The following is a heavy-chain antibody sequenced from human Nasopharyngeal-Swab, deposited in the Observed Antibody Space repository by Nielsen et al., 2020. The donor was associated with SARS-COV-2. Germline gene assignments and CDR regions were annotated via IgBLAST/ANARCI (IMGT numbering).Heavy chain of an antibody. Sequence: SETLSLTCTVSDDSIRRSYWSWIRQPPGKGLEWIGYIYYSGITYYNPSLKSRVTMSIDTSRNQFSLNLSSVTAADTAVYYCARGRGPILVAPTTGLNSWGQGTLVTVSS. CDR3: ARGRGPILVAPTTGLNS. CDR2: IYYSGIT. J-gene: IGHJ4*02. D-gene: IGHD1-26*01. CDR1: DDSIRRSY. V-gene: IGHV4-59*12.